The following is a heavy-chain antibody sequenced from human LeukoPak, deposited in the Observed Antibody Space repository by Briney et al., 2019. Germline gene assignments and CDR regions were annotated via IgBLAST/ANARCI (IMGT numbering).Heavy chain of an antibody. Sequence: SETLSLTCAVYGGSFSGYYWSWIRQPPGKGLEWIGEINHSGSTNYNPSLKSRVTISVDTSKNQFSLKMSSVTAADTAVYYCARGKLRSWFDPWRQGTLVTVSS. CDR3: ARGKLRSWFDP. D-gene: IGHD4-17*01. V-gene: IGHV4-34*01. CDR2: INHSGST. CDR1: GGSFSGYY. J-gene: IGHJ5*02.